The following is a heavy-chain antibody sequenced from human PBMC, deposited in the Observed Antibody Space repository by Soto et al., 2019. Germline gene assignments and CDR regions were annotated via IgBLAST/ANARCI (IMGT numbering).Heavy chain of an antibody. V-gene: IGHV4-34*01. D-gene: IGHD6-13*01. CDR1: AESFSDYY. J-gene: IGHJ6*02. CDR3: ARGRRGTSWTLGSYYSGMDV. CDR2: INHSGST. Sequence: QVQLQQWGAGLLKPSENLSLTCAVYAESFSDYYWSWSWIRQPPGKGLEWIGEINHSGSTNYNPCLKSRLTISVDTSKRQFSLNLRSVPAADTAVYYCARGRRGTSWTLGSYYSGMDVWGQGTTVTVSS.